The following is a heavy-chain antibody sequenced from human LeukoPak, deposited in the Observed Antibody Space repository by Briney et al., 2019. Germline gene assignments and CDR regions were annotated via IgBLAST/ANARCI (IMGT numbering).Heavy chain of an antibody. CDR1: GYTFTNYN. Sequence: GASVKVSCKASGYTFTNYNINWVRQATARGLEGMGWINPNTDNTDYAHEFQDRVTITSDNSISTVYMELNSLTVDDTAVYYCARGSPFQWLVHGGLFDPWGQGTLVTAS. J-gene: IGHJ5*02. CDR3: ARGSPFQWLVHGGLFDP. CDR2: INPNTDNT. V-gene: IGHV1-8*03. D-gene: IGHD6-19*01.